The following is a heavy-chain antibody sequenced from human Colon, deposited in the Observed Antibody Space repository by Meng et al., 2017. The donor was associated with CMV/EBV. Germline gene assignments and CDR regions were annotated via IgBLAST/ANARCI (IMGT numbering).Heavy chain of an antibody. D-gene: IGHD3/OR15-3a*01. CDR2: IDPNSGGT. CDR1: GYTFSDYY. J-gene: IGHJ4*02. V-gene: IGHV1-2*02. CDR3: ARSEFWNSFYKHIDFDS. Sequence: ASVKVSCKPSGYTFSDYYIHWVRQAPGQGLEWMGWIDPNSGGTKYPQTFHGRVTMTSDTSMTTAYLELSSLRSDDTAIYYCARSEFWNSFYKHIDFDSWGQGTLVTVSS.